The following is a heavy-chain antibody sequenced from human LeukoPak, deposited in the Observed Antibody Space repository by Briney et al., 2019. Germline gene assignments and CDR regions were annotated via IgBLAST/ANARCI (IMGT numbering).Heavy chain of an antibody. D-gene: IGHD5-18*01. CDR2: ISYDGSNK. Sequence: GGSLRLSCAASGFTFSSDGIHWVRQAPGKGLEWVAVISYDGSNKYYANSVKGRFTISRDNSKNTLYLQMNSLRAEDTAVYYCAKGYSYGSYWGQGTLVTVSS. J-gene: IGHJ4*02. CDR3: AKGYSYGSY. CDR1: GFTFSSDG. V-gene: IGHV3-30*18.